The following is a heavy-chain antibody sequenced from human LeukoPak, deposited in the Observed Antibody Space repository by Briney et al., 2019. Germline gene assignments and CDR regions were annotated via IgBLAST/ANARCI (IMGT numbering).Heavy chain of an antibody. CDR3: ARETRAVAGTRCAAFDI. Sequence: GGSLRLSCAASGFTFSSYGMHWVRQAPGKGLEWVAVIWYDGSNKYYADSVKGRFTISRDNSKNTLYLQMNSLRAEDTAVYYCARETRAVAGTRCAAFDIWGQGPMVTVSS. J-gene: IGHJ3*02. V-gene: IGHV3-33*01. D-gene: IGHD6-19*01. CDR2: IWYDGSNK. CDR1: GFTFSSYG.